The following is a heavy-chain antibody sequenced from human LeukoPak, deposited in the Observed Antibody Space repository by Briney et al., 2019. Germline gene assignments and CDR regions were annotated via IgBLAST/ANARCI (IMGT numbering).Heavy chain of an antibody. Sequence: GASVKVSCKASGYTFTSYGISWVRQAPGQGLEWMGWISAYNGNTNYAQKLQGRVTMTTDTSTSTAYMELRSLRSDDTAVYYCARAMIAPHYYYYGMDVWGQGTTVTVSS. CDR1: GYTFTSYG. V-gene: IGHV1-18*01. D-gene: IGHD3-22*01. J-gene: IGHJ6*02. CDR3: ARAMIAPHYYYYGMDV. CDR2: ISAYNGNT.